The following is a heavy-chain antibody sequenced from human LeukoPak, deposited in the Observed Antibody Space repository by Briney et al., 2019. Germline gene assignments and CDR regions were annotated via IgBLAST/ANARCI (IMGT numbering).Heavy chain of an antibody. CDR2: ISYDGSNK. V-gene: IGHV3-30-3*01. Sequence: PGRSLRLSCAASGFTFSSYAMHWVRQAPGKGLEWVAVISYDGSNKYYADSVKGRFTISGDNSKNTLYLQMNSLRAEDTAVYYCARETYYDFWSSYYSWFDPWGQGTLVTVSS. CDR3: ARETYYDFWSSYYSWFDP. CDR1: GFTFSSYA. J-gene: IGHJ5*02. D-gene: IGHD3-3*01.